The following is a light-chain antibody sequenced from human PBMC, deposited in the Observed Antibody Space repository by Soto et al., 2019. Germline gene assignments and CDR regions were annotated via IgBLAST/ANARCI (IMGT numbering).Light chain of an antibody. V-gene: IGKV4-1*01. CDR2: WAS. CDR3: QQYYSIPWT. Sequence: DIVMTQSPDSLAVSLGERATINCKSSQSVLYTLNNKNRLAWYQQKPGQPPKLFIYWASTRESGVPDRFSGSGSGTDFTLTISSLQAEDVATYYCQQYYSIPWTFGQGTKVEIK. J-gene: IGKJ1*01. CDR1: QSVLYTLNNKNR.